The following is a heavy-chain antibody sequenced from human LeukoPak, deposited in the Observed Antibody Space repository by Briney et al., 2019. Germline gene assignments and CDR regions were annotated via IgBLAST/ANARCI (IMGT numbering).Heavy chain of an antibody. CDR1: GYSFTSYW. CDR2: IYPGDSDT. J-gene: IGHJ5*02. Sequence: GESLKISCKGSGYSFTSYWIGWVRQMPGKGLEWMGIIYPGDSDTRYSPSFQGQVTISADKSIGTAYLQWSSLKASDTAMYYCARLGVLLTPYGWFDPWGQGTLVTVSS. CDR3: ARLGVLLTPYGWFDP. D-gene: IGHD1-26*01. V-gene: IGHV5-51*01.